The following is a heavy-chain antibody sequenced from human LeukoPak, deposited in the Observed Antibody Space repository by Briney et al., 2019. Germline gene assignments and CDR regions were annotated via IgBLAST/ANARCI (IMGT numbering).Heavy chain of an antibody. CDR1: GGSISSGGYY. CDR2: IYYSGST. V-gene: IGHV4-31*03. CDR3: ARGISLWFGALSSPGNFDS. J-gene: IGHJ4*02. D-gene: IGHD3-10*01. Sequence: PSETLSLTCTVSGGSISSGGYYWSWIRQHPGKGLEWIGYIYYSGSTYYNPSLKSRVTISVDTSKNQFSLKLSSVTAADTAVYYCARGISLWFGALSSPGNFDSWGQGTLVTVSS.